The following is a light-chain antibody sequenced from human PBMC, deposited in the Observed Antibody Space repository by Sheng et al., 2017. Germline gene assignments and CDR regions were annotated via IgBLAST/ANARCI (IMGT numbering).Light chain of an antibody. J-gene: IGKJ1*01. V-gene: IGKV1-39*01. CDR1: QNIRTH. CDR2: AAS. CDR3: QQSFEIPRT. Sequence: DIQMTQSPSSLSASVGDRVTITCRASQNIRTHLNWYQQKPGKAPQLLIYAASNLQSGVPSRFSGSGSGTEFTLTISSLQPEDFAAYYCQQSFEIPRTFGQGTEGGRQT.